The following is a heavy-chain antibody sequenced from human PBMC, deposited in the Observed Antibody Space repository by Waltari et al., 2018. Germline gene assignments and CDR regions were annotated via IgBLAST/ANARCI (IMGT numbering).Heavy chain of an antibody. V-gene: IGHV3-74*03. CDR1: GFSFSTYW. J-gene: IGHJ6*02. Sequence: EVQLVESGGGLVQPGGSLRLSCAASGFSFSTYWMNWARQVTGEGLVSVGRINPSGKTVLYAGSVKSRFTIARDNAKNMLYLQMNSLRDYDTAVYYCARSGFMYVWGQGTTVTVSS. CDR3: ARSGFMYV. CDR2: INPSGKTV. D-gene: IGHD3-10*01.